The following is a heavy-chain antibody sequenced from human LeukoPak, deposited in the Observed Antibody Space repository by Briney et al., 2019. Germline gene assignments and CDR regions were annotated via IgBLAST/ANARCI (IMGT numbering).Heavy chain of an antibody. V-gene: IGHV3-11*06. CDR1: RFTFSDYY. Sequence: AGSLRLSCAASRFTFSDYYMSWIRQAPGKGLEWVSSISISSSYTNYADSVKGRFSISRDNAKNSLYLQMNSLRAEDTAVYYCARDLYDILTGYSNYFDYWGQGTLVTVSS. D-gene: IGHD3-9*01. J-gene: IGHJ4*02. CDR2: ISISSSYT. CDR3: ARDLYDILTGYSNYFDY.